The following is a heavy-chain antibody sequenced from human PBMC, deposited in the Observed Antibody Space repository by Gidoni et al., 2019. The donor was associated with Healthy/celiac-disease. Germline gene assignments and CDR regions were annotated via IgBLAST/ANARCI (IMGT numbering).Heavy chain of an antibody. J-gene: IGHJ6*02. Sequence: EVQLLESGGGLVQPGGSLRLSCAASGFTFSSYAMSWVRQAPGKGLEWVSAISGSGGSTYYADSVKGRFTISRDNSKNTLYLQMNSLRAEDTAVYYCAKGKWELKEGDYGMDVWGQGTTVTVSS. CDR1: GFTFSSYA. V-gene: IGHV3-23*01. CDR3: AKGKWELKEGDYGMDV. CDR2: ISGSGGST. D-gene: IGHD1-26*01.